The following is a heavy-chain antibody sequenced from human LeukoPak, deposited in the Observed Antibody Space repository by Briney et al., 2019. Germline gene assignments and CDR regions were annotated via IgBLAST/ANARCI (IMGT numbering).Heavy chain of an antibody. Sequence: ASVKVSCEVSGYTLTELSMHWVRQAPGKGLEWMGIINPSGGSTSYAQKFQGRVTMTRDTSTSTVYMELSSLRSEDTAVYYCAREGARIVGAKHYFDYWGQGTLVTVSS. CDR1: GYTLTELS. CDR3: AREGARIVGAKHYFDY. CDR2: INPSGGST. D-gene: IGHD1-26*01. V-gene: IGHV1-46*01. J-gene: IGHJ4*02.